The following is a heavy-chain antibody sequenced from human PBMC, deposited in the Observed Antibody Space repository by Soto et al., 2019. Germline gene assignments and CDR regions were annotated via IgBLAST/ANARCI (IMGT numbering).Heavy chain of an antibody. CDR2: IYYSGST. D-gene: IGHD1-26*01. Sequence: TLSLTCTVSGGSISSYYWSWIRQPPGKGLEWIGYIYYSGSTNYNPSLKSRVTISVDTSKNQFSLKLSSVTAADTAVYYYXXXXXXXTATXNLYFXHSAXGTLVTVSS. CDR3: XXXXXXXTATXNLYFXH. CDR1: GGSISSYY. V-gene: IGHV4-59*01. J-gene: IGHJ1*01.